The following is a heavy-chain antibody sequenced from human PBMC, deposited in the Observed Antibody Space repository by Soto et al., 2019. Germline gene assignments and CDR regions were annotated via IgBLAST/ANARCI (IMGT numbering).Heavy chain of an antibody. CDR2: ISYDGRND. J-gene: IGHJ4*02. CDR1: GFTFNSYP. V-gene: IGHV3-30*04. Sequence: QVHLVESGGGVVQPGRSLRLSCEASGFTFNSYPIHWVRQAPGKGLEWVAVISYDGRNDYYGDSVRGRFTISRDNSKNTVYLQMNSLTPEDTAVYYWARDPYFDYWGQGPLGTVSS. CDR3: ARDPYFDY.